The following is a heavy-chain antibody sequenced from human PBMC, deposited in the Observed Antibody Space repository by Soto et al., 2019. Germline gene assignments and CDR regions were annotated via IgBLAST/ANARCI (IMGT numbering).Heavy chain of an antibody. V-gene: IGHV1-69*13. CDR1: GYSFKTYD. J-gene: IGHJ5*02. Sequence: GASVKVSCKASGYSFKTYDINWVRQATGQGLEWMGGIIPIFGTANYAQKFQGRVTITADESTSTAYMELSSLRSEDTAVYYCARVQGATTNWFDPWGQGTLVTVSS. D-gene: IGHD1-26*01. CDR2: IIPIFGTA. CDR3: ARVQGATTNWFDP.